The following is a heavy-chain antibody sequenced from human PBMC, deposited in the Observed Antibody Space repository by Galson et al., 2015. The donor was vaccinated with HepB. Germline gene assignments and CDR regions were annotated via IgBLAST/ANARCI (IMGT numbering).Heavy chain of an antibody. CDR3: ARDRRVGSAWIYDYFWGTSRYDGDYFDY. D-gene: IGHD3-16*02. Sequence: SVKVSCKASGYTFTTYSMHWVRQAPGQGLEWMGIINPSGGSTTFAQKFQGRVTMTRDTSTSTVYMELSSLRSEDTAIYYCARDRRVGSAWIYDYFWGTSRYDGDYFDYWGQGTLVTVS. J-gene: IGHJ4*02. V-gene: IGHV1-46*01. CDR1: GYTFTTYS. CDR2: INPSGGST.